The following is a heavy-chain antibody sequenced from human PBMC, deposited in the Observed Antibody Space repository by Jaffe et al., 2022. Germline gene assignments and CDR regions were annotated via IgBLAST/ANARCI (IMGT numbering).Heavy chain of an antibody. D-gene: IGHD6-13*01. V-gene: IGHV4-34*01. CDR1: GGSFSGYY. J-gene: IGHJ3*02. CDR2: INHSGST. Sequence: QVQLQQWGAGLLKPSETLSLTCAVYGGSFSGYYWSWIRQPPGKGLEWIGEINHSGSTNYNPSLKSRVTISVDTSKNQFSLKLSSVTAADTAVYYCARNIYSSSWYVGDAFDIWGQGTMVTVSS. CDR3: ARNIYSSSWYVGDAFDI.